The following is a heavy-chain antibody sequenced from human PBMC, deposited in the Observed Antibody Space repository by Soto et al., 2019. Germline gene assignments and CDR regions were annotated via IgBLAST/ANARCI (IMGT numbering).Heavy chain of an antibody. Sequence: QVQLVQSGAEVKKPGASVKVSCKTSGYTFTSYGISWVRQAAGQGLGWMGWISPYNGKTNYAQKVQGRVTMTTDTSTSTAYMELRSLRSDDTAVYYCARDYSSGWSTNFWGKGENWFDPWGQGTLVTVSS. CDR1: GYTFTSYG. J-gene: IGHJ5*02. CDR2: ISPYNGKT. D-gene: IGHD6-19*01. CDR3: ARDYSSGWSTNFWGKGENWFDP. V-gene: IGHV1-18*01.